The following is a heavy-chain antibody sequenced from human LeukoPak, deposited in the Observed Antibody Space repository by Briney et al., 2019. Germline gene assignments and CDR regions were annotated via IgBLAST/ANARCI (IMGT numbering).Heavy chain of an antibody. CDR1: GYSFTSYW. D-gene: IGHD6-13*01. J-gene: IGHJ3*02. CDR2: IYPGDSDT. Sequence: GESLKISCKGSGYSFTSYWIGWVRQMPGKGLEWMGIIYPGDSDTRYSPSFQGQVTISADKSISTAYLQWSSLKASDTAMYYCATSTVGYSSSWYEGDAFDIWGQGTMVTVSS. V-gene: IGHV5-51*01. CDR3: ATSTVGYSSSWYEGDAFDI.